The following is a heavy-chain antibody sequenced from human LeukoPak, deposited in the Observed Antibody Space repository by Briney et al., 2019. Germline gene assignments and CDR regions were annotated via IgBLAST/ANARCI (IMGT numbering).Heavy chain of an antibody. CDR2: IFSST. D-gene: IGHD4-23*01. CDR1: GFTVSSNS. CDR3: ARRAGAYSHPYDY. V-gene: IGHV3-53*01. Sequence: PGGSLRLSCTVSGFTVSSNSMSWVRQAPGKGLEWVSFIFSSTHYSDSVKGRFTISRDNSKNTLYLQMNSLRAEDTAVYYFARRAGAYSHPYDYWGQGTLVTVSS. J-gene: IGHJ4*02.